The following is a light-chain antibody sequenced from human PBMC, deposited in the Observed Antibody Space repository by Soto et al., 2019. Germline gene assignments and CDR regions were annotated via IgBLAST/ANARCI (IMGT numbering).Light chain of an antibody. Sequence: QSVLTQPASVSGSPGHSITISCTGSSSDVGGYNYVSWYQQHPGKAPKLMIYEVSNRPSGVSNRFSGSKSGNTASLTISGLQAEDEADYYCSSYTSSSTLVVFGTGTKVTVL. CDR3: SSYTSSSTLVV. CDR2: EVS. CDR1: SSDVGGYNY. V-gene: IGLV2-14*01. J-gene: IGLJ1*01.